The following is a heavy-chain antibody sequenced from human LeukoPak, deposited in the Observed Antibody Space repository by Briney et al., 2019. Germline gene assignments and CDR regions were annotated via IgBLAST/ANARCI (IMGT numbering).Heavy chain of an antibody. CDR1: GYTFTNYW. CDR2: IYPDDSDT. J-gene: IGHJ4*02. D-gene: IGHD3-10*01. Sequence: GESLKISCQGSGYTFTNYWIGWVRQMPGKGLEWMAIIYPDDSDTRYSPSFQGQVTISADKSINTAYLQWSSLKASDTAMYYCARQRYGSGEGNFWGQGSLVTVSS. V-gene: IGHV5-51*01. CDR3: ARQRYGSGEGNF.